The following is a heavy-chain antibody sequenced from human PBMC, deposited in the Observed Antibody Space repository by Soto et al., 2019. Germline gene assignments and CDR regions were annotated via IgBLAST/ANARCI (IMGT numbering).Heavy chain of an antibody. D-gene: IGHD4-17*01. CDR2: INHSGST. V-gene: IGHV4-34*01. CDR3: ARGRRPTVTTRTNYFDY. J-gene: IGHJ4*02. CDR1: GGSFSGYY. Sequence: PSETRSLTCAVYGGSFSGYYWSWIRQPPGKGLEWIGEINHSGSTNYNPSLKSRVTISVDTSKNQFSLKLSSVTAADTAVYYCARGRRPTVTTRTNYFDYWGQGTLVTVS.